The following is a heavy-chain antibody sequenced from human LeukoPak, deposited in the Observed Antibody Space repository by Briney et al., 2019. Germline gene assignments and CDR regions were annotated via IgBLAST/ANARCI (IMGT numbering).Heavy chain of an antibody. CDR1: GFTFSSYA. D-gene: IGHD3-3*01. CDR3: ARDILRFLEWLSQPGYYYGMDV. V-gene: IGHV3-30-3*01. J-gene: IGHJ6*02. CDR2: ISYDGSNK. Sequence: GGSLRLSCAASGFTFSSYAMHWVRQAPGKGLEWVAVISYDGSNKYYADSVKGRFTISRDNAKNSLYLQMNSLRAEDTAVYYCARDILRFLEWLSQPGYYYGMDVWGQGTTVTVSS.